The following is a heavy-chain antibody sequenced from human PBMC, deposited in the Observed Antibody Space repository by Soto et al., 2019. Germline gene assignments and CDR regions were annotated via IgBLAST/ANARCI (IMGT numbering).Heavy chain of an antibody. CDR1: GGSISSSNW. D-gene: IGHD5-18*01. CDR2: IYHSGST. CDR3: ARRDSRMVMGYFDY. Sequence: PSETLSLTCAVSGGSISSSNWWSWVRQPPGKGLEWIGEIYHSGSTNYNPSLKSRVTISVDKSKNQFSLKLSSVTAADTAVYYCARRDSRMVMGYFDYWGQGTLVTVSS. V-gene: IGHV4-4*02. J-gene: IGHJ4*02.